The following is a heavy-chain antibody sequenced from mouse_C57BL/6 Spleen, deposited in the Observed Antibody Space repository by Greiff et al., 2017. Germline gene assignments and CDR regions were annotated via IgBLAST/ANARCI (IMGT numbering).Heavy chain of an antibody. Sequence: DVKLQESVAELVRPGASVKLSCTASGFNIKNTYMHWVKQRPEQGLEWIGRIDPANGNTKYAPKFQGKATITADTSSNTAYLQLSSLTSEDTAIYYCARVTTVVVYYFDYWGQGTTLTVSS. CDR3: ARVTTVVVYYFDY. D-gene: IGHD1-1*01. J-gene: IGHJ2*01. V-gene: IGHV14-3*01. CDR2: IDPANGNT. CDR1: GFNIKNTY.